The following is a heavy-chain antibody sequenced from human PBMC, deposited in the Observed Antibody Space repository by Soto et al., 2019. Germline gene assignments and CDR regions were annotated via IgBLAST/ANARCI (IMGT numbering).Heavy chain of an antibody. J-gene: IGHJ4*02. D-gene: IGHD1-1*01. V-gene: IGHV4-34*01. CDR1: GGSVSGYY. Sequence: SETLSLTCTVSGGSVSGYYWSWIRQPPGKGLEWIGEINHSGSTNYNPSLKSRVTISVDTSKNQFSLKLSSVTAADTAVYYCARGRSTTRYFAYWGQGTLVTVSS. CDR2: INHSGST. CDR3: ARGRSTTRYFAY.